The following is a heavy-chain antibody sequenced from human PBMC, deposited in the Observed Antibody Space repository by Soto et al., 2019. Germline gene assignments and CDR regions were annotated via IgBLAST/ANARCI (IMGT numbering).Heavy chain of an antibody. D-gene: IGHD3-22*01. CDR3: ARDHRAHYYDSRGYVDY. Sequence: ASVKVSFTASVYIFPSYAISWVRLAPGQGLEWMGWISAYTGNTNYAQKFQGRLTMTTDTSTNTAYMELRGLRSDDTAVYYCARDHRAHYYDSRGYVDYWGQGTQVTVSS. CDR2: ISAYTGNT. J-gene: IGHJ4*02. V-gene: IGHV1-18*01. CDR1: VYIFPSYA.